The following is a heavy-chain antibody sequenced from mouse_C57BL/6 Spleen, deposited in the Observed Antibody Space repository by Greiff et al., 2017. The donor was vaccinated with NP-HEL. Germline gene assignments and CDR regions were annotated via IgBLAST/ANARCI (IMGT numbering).Heavy chain of an antibody. CDR2: IDPETGGT. Sequence: VKLQESGAELVRPGASVTLSCKASGYTFTDYEMHWVKQTPVHGLEWIGAIDPETGGTAYNQKFKGKAILTADKSSSTAYMELRSLTSEDSAVYYCTISGYWGQGTTLTVSS. CDR1: GYTFTDYE. J-gene: IGHJ2*01. V-gene: IGHV1-15*01. CDR3: TISGY.